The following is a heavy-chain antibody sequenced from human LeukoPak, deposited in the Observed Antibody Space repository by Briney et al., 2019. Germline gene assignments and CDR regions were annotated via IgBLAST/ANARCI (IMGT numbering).Heavy chain of an antibody. CDR3: AKAPIQTYYYDSSGYSY. CDR1: GFTFSSYA. Sequence: GGSLRLSCAASGFTFSSYAMSWVRQAPGKGLERVSAISGSGGSTYYADSVKGRFTISRDDSKNTLYLQMNSLRAEDTAVYYCAKAPIQTYYYDSSGYSYWGQGTLVTVSS. V-gene: IGHV3-23*01. J-gene: IGHJ4*02. CDR2: ISGSGGST. D-gene: IGHD3-22*01.